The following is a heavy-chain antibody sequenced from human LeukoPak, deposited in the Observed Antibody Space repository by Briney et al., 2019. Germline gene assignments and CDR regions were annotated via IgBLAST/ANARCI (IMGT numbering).Heavy chain of an antibody. J-gene: IGHJ4*02. CDR2: INPSGGST. CDR1: GYTFTSYY. D-gene: IGHD3-10*02. CDR3: ARDLVRGVIISALAN. Sequence: ASVKVSCKASGYTFTSYYIHWVRQAPGQGLEWMGIINPSGGSTSYAQKFQGRVTMTRDTSTSTVYMELSSLRSEDTAVYYCARDLVRGVIISALANWGQGTLVTVSS. V-gene: IGHV1-46*01.